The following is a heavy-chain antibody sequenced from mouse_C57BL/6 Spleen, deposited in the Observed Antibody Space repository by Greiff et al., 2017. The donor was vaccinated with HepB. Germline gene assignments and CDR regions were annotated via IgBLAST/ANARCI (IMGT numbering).Heavy chain of an antibody. CDR3: ARDGYYGSRFDY. Sequence: DVMLVESGGGLVKPGGSLKLSCAASGFTFSSYAMSWVRQTPEKRLEWVATISDGGSYTYYPDNVKGRFTISRDNAKNNLYLQMSHLKSEDTAMYYCARDGYYGSRFDYWGQGTTLTVSS. V-gene: IGHV5-4*01. CDR1: GFTFSSYA. J-gene: IGHJ2*01. D-gene: IGHD1-1*01. CDR2: ISDGGSYT.